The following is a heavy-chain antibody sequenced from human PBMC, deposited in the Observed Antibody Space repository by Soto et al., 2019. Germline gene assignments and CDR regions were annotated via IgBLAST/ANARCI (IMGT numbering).Heavy chain of an antibody. CDR2: IKQDGSEK. D-gene: IGHD5-12*01. V-gene: IGHV3-7*01. CDR1: GFTFSSYW. CDR3: ARSLYSGYDYYFDY. J-gene: IGHJ4*02. Sequence: SLRLSCAASGFTFSSYWMSWVRQAPGKGLEWVANIKQDGSEKYYVDSVKGRFTISRDNAKNSLYLQMNSLRAEDTAVYYCARSLYSGYDYYFDYWGQGTLVTVS.